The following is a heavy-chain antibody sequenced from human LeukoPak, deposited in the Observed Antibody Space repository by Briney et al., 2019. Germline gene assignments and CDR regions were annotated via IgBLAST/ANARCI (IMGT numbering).Heavy chain of an antibody. D-gene: IGHD2-15*01. CDR2: INPSGGST. CDR3: ARGGYCGGGSCTTAY. Sequence: ASVKVSCKASGYTFASYYMHWVRQAPGQGLEWMGIINPSGGSTSYAQKFQGRVTMTRDTSTSTVYMELSSLRSEDTAVYYCARGGYCGGGSCTTAYWGQGTLVTVSS. V-gene: IGHV1-46*01. CDR1: GYTFASYY. J-gene: IGHJ4*02.